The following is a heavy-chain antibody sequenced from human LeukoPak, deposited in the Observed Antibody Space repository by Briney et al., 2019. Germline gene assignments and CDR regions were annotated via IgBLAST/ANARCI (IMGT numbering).Heavy chain of an antibody. J-gene: IGHJ6*04. CDR3: ARLDAVVVPT. Sequence: SETLSLTCTLSGGSITNYFWSWIRQPPGKGLEWIGDIFYTGNTNYNPSLSSRVSISVDTSTNQFSLRLASVTAADTAVYYCARLDAVVVPTWGKGTTVTVSS. V-gene: IGHV4-59*01. D-gene: IGHD2-15*01. CDR2: IFYTGNT. CDR1: GGSITNYF.